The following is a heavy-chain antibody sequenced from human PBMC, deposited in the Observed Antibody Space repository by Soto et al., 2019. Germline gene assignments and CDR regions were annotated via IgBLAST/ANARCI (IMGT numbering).Heavy chain of an antibody. V-gene: IGHV3-49*03. D-gene: IGHD3-9*01. CDR3: TALTGIFDY. Sequence: GGSLRLSCTTSGFTFCGYAMSWFRQTPGKGLEWVAFIRSNTYGGATDYAASVRGRFTISRDDSKSIAYLQLNSLKTEDTAVYYCTALTGIFDYLGQGTLVTVSS. J-gene: IGHJ4*02. CDR2: IRSNTYGGAT. CDR1: GFTFCGYA.